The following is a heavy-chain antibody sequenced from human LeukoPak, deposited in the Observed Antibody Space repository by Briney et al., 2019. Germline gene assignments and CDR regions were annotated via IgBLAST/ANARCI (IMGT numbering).Heavy chain of an antibody. D-gene: IGHD2-21*01. CDR3: AREAYRPDY. J-gene: IGHJ4*02. V-gene: IGHV3-11*01. Sequence: PGGSLRLSCAASGFTLSDYYMSGIPEAPGKGREWGSYISSSGSTIFSAESVKGPFTISRDNAKNSLYLQMNSLRAADTAVYYCAREAYRPDYWGQGTLVTVSS. CDR2: ISSSGSTI. CDR1: GFTLSDYY.